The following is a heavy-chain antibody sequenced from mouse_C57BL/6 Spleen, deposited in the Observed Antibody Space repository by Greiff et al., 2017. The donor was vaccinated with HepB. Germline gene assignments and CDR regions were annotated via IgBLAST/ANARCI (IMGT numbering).Heavy chain of an antibody. V-gene: IGHV14-2*01. CDR2: IDPEDGET. Sequence: VQLKESGAELVKPGASVKLSCTASGFNIKDYSMHWVKQRTEQGLEWIGRIDPEDGETEYAPKFQGKATITADTTSNTAYLQLSSLTSEDTAVYFCARWEGRGDAMDYWGQGTSVTVSS. CDR1: GFNIKDYS. CDR3: ARWEGRGDAMDY. D-gene: IGHD1-1*01. J-gene: IGHJ4*01.